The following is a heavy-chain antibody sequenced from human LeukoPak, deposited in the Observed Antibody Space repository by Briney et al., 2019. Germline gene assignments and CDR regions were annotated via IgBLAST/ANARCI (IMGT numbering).Heavy chain of an antibody. Sequence: ALVKVSCKASGYTFTSYYMHWVRQAPGQGLEWMGIINPSGGSTSYAQKFQGRATMTRDTSTSTVYMELSSLRSEDTAVYYCARSADYGEATKYFDYWGQGTLVTVSS. CDR3: ARSADYGEATKYFDY. D-gene: IGHD4-17*01. V-gene: IGHV1-46*01. CDR1: GYTFTSYY. J-gene: IGHJ4*02. CDR2: INPSGGST.